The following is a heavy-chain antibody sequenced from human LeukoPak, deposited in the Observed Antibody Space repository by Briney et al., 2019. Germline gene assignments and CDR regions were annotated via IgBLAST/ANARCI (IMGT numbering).Heavy chain of an antibody. J-gene: IGHJ3*02. D-gene: IGHD3-22*01. Sequence: SETLSLTCTVSGGSISSYYWSWIRQPPGKGLEWIGYIYSSGTTYYNPSLKSRVTISIDTSKNQFSLKLSSVTAADTAVYFCARGPYSYDSSGAFDIWGQGTMVTVSS. CDR3: ARGPYSYDSSGAFDI. CDR2: IYSSGTT. V-gene: IGHV4-59*08. CDR1: GGSISSYY.